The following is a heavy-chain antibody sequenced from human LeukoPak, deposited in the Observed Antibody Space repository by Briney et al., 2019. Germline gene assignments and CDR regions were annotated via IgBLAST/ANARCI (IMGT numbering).Heavy chain of an antibody. D-gene: IGHD3-16*02. Sequence: SETLSLTCTVSGGSISSYYWSWIRQPPGKGLEWIGYIYYSGSTNYNPSLKSRVTISVDTSKNQFSLKLSSVTAADTAVYYCARMGDYVWGSYRYTGNWFDPWGQGTLVTVSS. CDR3: ARMGDYVWGSYRYTGNWFDP. CDR2: IYYSGST. J-gene: IGHJ5*02. V-gene: IGHV4-59*08. CDR1: GGSISSYY.